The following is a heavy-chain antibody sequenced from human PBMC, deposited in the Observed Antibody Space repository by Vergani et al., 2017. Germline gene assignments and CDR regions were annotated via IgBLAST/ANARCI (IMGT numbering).Heavy chain of an antibody. CDR2: IYYSGST. CDR3: SRAGEDVSNWFDP. V-gene: IGHV4-39*07. Sequence: QLQLQESGPGLVKPSETLSLTCTVSGGSISSSSYYWGWIRQPPGKGLEWIGSIYYSGSTYYNPSLKSRVTISVDTSKNQFCLKLSSVTAADTAVYYWSRAGEDVSNWFDPWGQGTLVTVSS. D-gene: IGHD3-10*01. J-gene: IGHJ5*02. CDR1: GGSISSSSYY.